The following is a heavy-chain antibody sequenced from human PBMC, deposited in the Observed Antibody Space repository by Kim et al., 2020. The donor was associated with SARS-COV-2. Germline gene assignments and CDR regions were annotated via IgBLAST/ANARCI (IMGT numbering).Heavy chain of an antibody. J-gene: IGHJ4*02. CDR1: GFTFSSYG. CDR2: ISYDGSNK. D-gene: IGHD4-4*01. V-gene: IGHV3-30*18. CDR3: AKDREPHDYTLFDY. Sequence: GGSLRLSCAASGFTFSSYGMHWVRQAPGKGLEWVAVISYDGSNKYYADSVKGRFTISRDNSKNTLYLQMNSLRAEDTAVYYCAKDREPHDYTLFDYWGQGTLVTVSS.